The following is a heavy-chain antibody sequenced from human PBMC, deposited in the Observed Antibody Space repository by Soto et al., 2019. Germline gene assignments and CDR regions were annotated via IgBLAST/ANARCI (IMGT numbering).Heavy chain of an antibody. V-gene: IGHV5-10-1*01. Sequence: GESLKISCKGSGYSFTSYWISWVRQMPGKGLEWMGRIDPSDSYTNYSPSFQGHVTISADKSISTAYLQWSSLKASDTAMYYCARPGAAADTYYYYYYGMDVWGQGTTVTVSS. CDR2: IDPSDSYT. D-gene: IGHD6-25*01. J-gene: IGHJ6*02. CDR1: GYSFTSYW. CDR3: ARPGAAADTYYYYYYGMDV.